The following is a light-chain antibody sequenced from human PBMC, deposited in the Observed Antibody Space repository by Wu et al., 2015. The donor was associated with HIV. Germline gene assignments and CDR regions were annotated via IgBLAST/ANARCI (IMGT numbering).Light chain of an antibody. CDR2: DAS. V-gene: IGKV3-11*01. CDR1: QXVASF. Sequence: LXCRASQXVASFLAWYQQKPGQAPRLLIYDASNRATGIPARFSGSGSGTDFTLTISSLEPEDFAVYYCQQRRYWPLYTFGQGTKLEIK. CDR3: QQRRYWPLYT. J-gene: IGKJ2*01.